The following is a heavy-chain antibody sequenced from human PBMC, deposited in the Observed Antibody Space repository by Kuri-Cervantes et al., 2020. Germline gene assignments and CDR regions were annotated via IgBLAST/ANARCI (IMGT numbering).Heavy chain of an antibody. J-gene: IGHJ4*02. CDR3: ARIYYGSGSYSYFDY. CDR1: GGSISSSNW. CDR2: IYHSGST. V-gene: IGHV4-4*02. D-gene: IGHD3-10*01. Sequence: GSLRLSCAVSGGSISSSNWWSWARQPPGKGLEWIGEIYHSGSTNYNPSLKSRVTISVDKSKNQFSLKLSSVTAADTAVYYCARIYYGSGSYSYFDYWGQGTQVTVSS.